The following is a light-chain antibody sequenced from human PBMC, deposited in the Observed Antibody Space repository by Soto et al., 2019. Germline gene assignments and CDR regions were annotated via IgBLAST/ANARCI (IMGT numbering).Light chain of an antibody. V-gene: IGLV2-14*01. CDR2: EVS. J-gene: IGLJ2*01. Sequence: QSALTQPASVSGSPGQSITISCTESSSDVGGYDFVSWYQQHPGKAPKLMIYEVSNRPSGVSNRFSGSKSGNTASLTISGLRAEDEADYYCTSYTSSSTLVFGGGTQRTVL. CDR3: TSYTSSSTLV. CDR1: SSDVGGYDF.